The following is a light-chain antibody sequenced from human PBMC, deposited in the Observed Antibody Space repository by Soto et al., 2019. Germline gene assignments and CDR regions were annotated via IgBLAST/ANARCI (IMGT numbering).Light chain of an antibody. CDR2: GAS. Sequence: EIVLTQSPGTLSLSPGEGDTLSCRASQSVSSNSLAWYQQKPGQAPRLLIYGASTRATAIPDRFSGSGSGTDFTLTINRLAPDDFARYDGPQYGSSPLTFGGGTKVEIK. V-gene: IGKV3-20*01. CDR3: PQYGSSPLT. J-gene: IGKJ4*01. CDR1: QSVSSNS.